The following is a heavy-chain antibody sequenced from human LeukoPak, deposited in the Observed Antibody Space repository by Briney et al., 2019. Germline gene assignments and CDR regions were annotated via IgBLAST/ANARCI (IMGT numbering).Heavy chain of an antibody. D-gene: IGHD3-10*01. V-gene: IGHV4-34*01. CDR2: INHSGST. J-gene: IGHJ6*02. CDR3: AREGVERSYGMDF. CDR1: GGSFSDYY. Sequence: SETLSLTCAVYGGSFSDYYWSWIRQPPGKGLELIGEINHSGSTNHNPSLKSRVTISVDTSKKQFSLKLSSVTAADTAVYCCAREGVERSYGMDFWGQGTTVTVSS.